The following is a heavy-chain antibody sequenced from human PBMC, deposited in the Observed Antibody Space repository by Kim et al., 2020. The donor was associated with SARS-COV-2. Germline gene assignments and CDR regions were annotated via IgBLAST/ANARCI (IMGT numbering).Heavy chain of an antibody. CDR3: ARIGYSSSSFDY. J-gene: IGHJ4*02. CDR2: INQDGSVK. D-gene: IGHD6-6*01. V-gene: IGHV3-7*01. Sequence: GGSLRLSCAASGFTFTNYWMSWVRQAPGKGLEWVANINQDGSVKYFVDSVKGRFTLSRDNAKNSLSLQMNSPRDDDTAIYHCARIGYSSSSFDYWGQGTLVTVTS. CDR1: GFTFTNYW.